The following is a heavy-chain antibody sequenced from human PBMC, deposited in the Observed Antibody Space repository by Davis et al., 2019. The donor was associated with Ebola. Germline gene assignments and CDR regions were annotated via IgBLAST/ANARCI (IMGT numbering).Heavy chain of an antibody. Sequence: GESLKISCAASGFTFSSYWMSWVRQAPGKGLEWVANIKQDGSEKYYVDSVKGRFTISRNNAKNSLYLQMNSLRAEDTAVYYCAKVSFGSGWLNRWFDPWGQGTLVTVSS. CDR1: GFTFSSYW. CDR2: IKQDGSEK. CDR3: AKVSFGSGWLNRWFDP. D-gene: IGHD6-19*01. V-gene: IGHV3-7*05. J-gene: IGHJ5*02.